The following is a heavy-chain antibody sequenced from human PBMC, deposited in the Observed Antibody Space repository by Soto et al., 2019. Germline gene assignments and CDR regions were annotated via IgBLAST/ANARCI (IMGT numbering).Heavy chain of an antibody. CDR3: AREPQLRDGYNY. CDR2: IIPIFGTA. D-gene: IGHD5-12*01. J-gene: IGHJ4*02. Sequence: ASVKVSCKASGGTFSSYAISWVRQAPGQGLEWMGGIIPIFGTANYAQKFQGRVTITADESTSTAYMELSSLRSEDTAVYYCAREPQLRDGYNYWGQGALATVSS. CDR1: GGTFSSYA. V-gene: IGHV1-69*13.